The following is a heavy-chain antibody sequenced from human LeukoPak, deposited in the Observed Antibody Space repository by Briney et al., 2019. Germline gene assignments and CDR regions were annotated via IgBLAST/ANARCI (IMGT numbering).Heavy chain of an antibody. J-gene: IGHJ4*02. Sequence: GGSLRRSCAASGFTFSSYAMSWVRQAPGKGLEWVSAISGSGGSTYYADSVKGRFTISRDNSKNTLYLQINSLRAEDTAVYDCARSGNGVIYDYWGQGTLVTVSS. D-gene: IGHD4-23*01. CDR3: ARSGNGVIYDY. CDR2: ISGSGGST. V-gene: IGHV3-23*01. CDR1: GFTFSSYA.